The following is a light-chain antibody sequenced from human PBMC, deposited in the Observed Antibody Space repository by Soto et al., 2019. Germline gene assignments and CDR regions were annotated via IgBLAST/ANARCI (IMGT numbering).Light chain of an antibody. J-gene: IGKJ5*01. V-gene: IGKV3-20*01. CDR3: QLDGNSLP. CDR1: QSSGSNF. Sequence: EIVLTQSPGTLSLSPGERATVSCKTSQSSGSNFLAWYQQKRHQAPRLLIYASSQRATGIPDRFSGSASGADFTLTIDRLEPEDFVVYYCQLDGNSLPFGQGTRLEIK. CDR2: ASS.